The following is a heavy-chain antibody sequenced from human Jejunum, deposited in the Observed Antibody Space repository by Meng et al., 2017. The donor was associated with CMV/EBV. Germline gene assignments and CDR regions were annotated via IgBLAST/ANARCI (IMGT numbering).Heavy chain of an antibody. J-gene: IGHJ6*02. CDR1: GESTDSYY. CDR2: VYYSGST. CDR3: ARDNRGMDV. Sequence: LTCTVSGESTDSYYWTWIRQPPGKGLEWIGYVYYSGSTNYNPSLKSRVTISVDTSNNQFSLKLRYVTAADTAVYYCARDNRGMDVWGQGTTVTVSS. V-gene: IGHV4-59*01.